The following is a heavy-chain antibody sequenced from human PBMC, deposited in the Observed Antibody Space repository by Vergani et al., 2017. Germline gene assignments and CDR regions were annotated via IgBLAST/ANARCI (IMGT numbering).Heavy chain of an antibody. V-gene: IGHV3-74*03. Sequence: DVHLAESGGGFFQPGGSLRLPCSASGSSFNSYWMHWVRQVPGKGLLWVSRIKSDGSLTAYSDYVKGRFAISRDKAQNTLYLQMNSLTVEDTVVYYCARARCIGSCYMSNWHDSWGQGTLVTVSS. J-gene: IGHJ5*01. CDR1: GSSFNSYW. CDR2: IKSDGSLT. CDR3: ARARCIGSCYMSNWHDS. D-gene: IGHD2-2*03.